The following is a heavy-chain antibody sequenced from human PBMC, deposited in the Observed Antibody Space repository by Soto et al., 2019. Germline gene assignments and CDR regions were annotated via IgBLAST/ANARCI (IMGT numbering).Heavy chain of an antibody. J-gene: IGHJ3*02. CDR2: ISSNGGST. CDR1: GFTFSSYA. CDR3: VKVVEMATITDAFDS. Sequence: GGSLRLSCSASGFTFSSYAMHWVRQAPGKGLEYVSAISSNGGSTYYADSVKGRFTISRDNSKNTLYLQMSSLRAEDTAVYYCVKVVEMATITDAFDSWGQGTMVTVSS. V-gene: IGHV3-64D*09. D-gene: IGHD5-12*01.